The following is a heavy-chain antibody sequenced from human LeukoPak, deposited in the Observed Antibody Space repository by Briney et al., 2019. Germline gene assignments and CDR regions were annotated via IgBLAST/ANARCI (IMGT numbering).Heavy chain of an antibody. V-gene: IGHV3-74*01. CDR3: ARGRPHGNDY. CDR2: INSDGSIT. Sequence: GGSLRLSCAASGFTFSSYWMYWVRQAPGKGLVWVSRINSDGSITRYADSVKGRFTISRDNAKNTLYLQMNSLRVEDTAVYYCARGRPHGNDYWGQGTLVTVSS. CDR1: GFTFSSYW. J-gene: IGHJ4*02. D-gene: IGHD4-23*01.